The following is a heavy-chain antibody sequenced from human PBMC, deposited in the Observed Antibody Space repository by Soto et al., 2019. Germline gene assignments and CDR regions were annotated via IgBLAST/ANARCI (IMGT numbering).Heavy chain of an antibody. CDR1: GFTFSNYG. D-gene: IGHD6-13*01. CDR3: ARYISTTNYHYVMDV. CDR2: ISNDGSNE. J-gene: IGHJ6*02. Sequence: QVQLVESGGGVVQPGRSLRLSCAASGFTFSNYGMHWVRQAPGKGLEWLAVISNDGSNENYADSVKGRFTISRDNYKIIVYLQTNSLRAEDRAVSYCARYISTTNYHYVMDVWCHGTTFTVSS. V-gene: IGHV3-30*03.